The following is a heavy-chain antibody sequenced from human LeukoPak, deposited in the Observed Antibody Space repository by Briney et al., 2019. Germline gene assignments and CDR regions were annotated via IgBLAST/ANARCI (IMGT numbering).Heavy chain of an antibody. CDR1: TFTLSRKY. CDR2: IYSGDST. Sequence: GGSLRLSCAVSTFTLSRKYMSWVRQAPGKGLEWVSVIYSGDSTYYAESVKGRFTISRDNSKNTLYLQMNSRRVEDTLVTFRARGGVLDGSMRPDYYYYGVDVLGQGTTVTVSS. D-gene: IGHD4/OR15-4a*01. CDR3: ARGGVLDGSMRPDYYYYGVDV. V-gene: IGHV3-66*01. J-gene: IGHJ6*01.